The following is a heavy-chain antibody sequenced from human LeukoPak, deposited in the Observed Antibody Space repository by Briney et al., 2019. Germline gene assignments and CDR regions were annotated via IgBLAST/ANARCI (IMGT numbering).Heavy chain of an antibody. CDR1: GGSISSSSYY. Sequence: PSETLSLTCTVSGGSISSSSYYWGWIRQPPGKGLEWIGSIYYSGSTYYNPSLKSRVTISVDTSKNQFSLKLSSVTAADTAVYYCARLDLVAGNDYWGQGILVTVSS. D-gene: IGHD6-19*01. CDR3: ARLDLVAGNDY. CDR2: IYYSGST. V-gene: IGHV4-39*01. J-gene: IGHJ4*02.